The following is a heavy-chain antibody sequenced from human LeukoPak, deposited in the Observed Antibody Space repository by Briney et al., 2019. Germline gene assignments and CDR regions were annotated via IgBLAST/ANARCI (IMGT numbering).Heavy chain of an antibody. CDR2: LYSGGRT. Sequence: GGSLRLSCAVSWFSVSSNDMNWVRQVPGKGPEWVSVLYSGGRTKYADSVKGRFTISRDNSKNTLFLQMDSLRVEGTAVYYCATGTFGGAWGQGTRVIVSS. J-gene: IGHJ5*02. D-gene: IGHD3-16*01. V-gene: IGHV3-53*01. CDR3: ATGTFGGA. CDR1: WFSVSSND.